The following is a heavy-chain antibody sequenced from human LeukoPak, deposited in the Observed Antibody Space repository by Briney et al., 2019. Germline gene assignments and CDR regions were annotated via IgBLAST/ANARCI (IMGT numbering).Heavy chain of an antibody. J-gene: IGHJ4*01. CDR1: GFTFSSYW. D-gene: IGHD6-13*01. Sequence: GGSLRLSCAVSGFTFSSYWMNWVRQAPGKGLEWVASIKQDGGEKSYVDSVKGRFTISTDNAKNSLYLQMSSLRAEDTAVYYCARDGTAAGLYFDLWGQGTLVTVSS. CDR3: ARDGTAAGLYFDL. CDR2: IKQDGGEK. V-gene: IGHV3-7*01.